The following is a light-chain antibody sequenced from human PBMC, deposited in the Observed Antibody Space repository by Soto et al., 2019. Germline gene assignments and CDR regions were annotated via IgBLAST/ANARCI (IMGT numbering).Light chain of an antibody. Sequence: QSVLTQPPSASGTPGQRVTISCFGSSANIGSDYVYWYQQLPGAAPKLLIYRNNQRPSGVPDRFSGSKSGTSASLAISGLHSEDEADYYCATWDESLSGRVFGGGTKLTVL. V-gene: IGLV1-47*01. CDR3: ATWDESLSGRV. J-gene: IGLJ3*02. CDR1: SANIGSDY. CDR2: RNN.